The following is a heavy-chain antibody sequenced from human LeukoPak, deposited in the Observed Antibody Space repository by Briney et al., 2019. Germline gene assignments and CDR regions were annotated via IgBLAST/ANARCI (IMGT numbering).Heavy chain of an antibody. CDR1: GFTFSSYG. D-gene: IGHD3-10*01. J-gene: IGHJ4*02. CDR3: ARDLGGAPKY. CDR2: ISSSSSYI. V-gene: IGHV3-21*01. Sequence: GGSLRLSWAASGFTFSSYGMHWVRQAPGEGLEWVSSISSSSSYIYYADSVKGRFTISRDNAKNSLYLQMNSLRAEDTAVYYCARDLGGAPKYWGQGTLVTVSS.